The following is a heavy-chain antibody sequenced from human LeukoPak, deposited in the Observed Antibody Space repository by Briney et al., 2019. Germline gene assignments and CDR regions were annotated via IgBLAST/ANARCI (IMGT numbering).Heavy chain of an antibody. V-gene: IGHV4-39*07. CDR1: GGSISSSSYY. J-gene: IGHJ5*02. CDR3: ARVGLGNNWFDP. CDR2: IYYSGST. D-gene: IGHD3/OR15-3a*01. Sequence: PSETLSLTCTVSGGSISSSSYYWGWIRQPPGKGLEWIGSIYYSGSTYYNPSLKSRVTISVDTSKNQFSLKLSSVTAADTAVYYCARVGLGNNWFDPWGQGTLVTVSS.